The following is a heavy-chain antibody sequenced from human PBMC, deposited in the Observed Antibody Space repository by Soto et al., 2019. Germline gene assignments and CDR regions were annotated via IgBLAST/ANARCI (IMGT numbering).Heavy chain of an antibody. CDR3: ARDLGDIVVVSAATDFDH. V-gene: IGHV1-18*04. Sequence: QGQLVQSGAEVKKPGASVKVSCKASGYTFNNSGISWVRQAPGRGLEWMGWISAKNGNTNYAQKFQGRVTMTTDTATRTAYMDLRSLRSDDTAVYICARDLGDIVVVSAATDFDHWGQGTLVTVSS. J-gene: IGHJ4*02. CDR1: GYTFNNSG. CDR2: ISAKNGNT. D-gene: IGHD2-2*01.